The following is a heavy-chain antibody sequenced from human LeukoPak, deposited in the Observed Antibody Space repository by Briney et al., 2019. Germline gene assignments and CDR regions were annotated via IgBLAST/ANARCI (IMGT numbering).Heavy chain of an antibody. J-gene: IGHJ4*02. Sequence: ASVKVSCKASGYTFTSYGISWVRQAAGQGLEWMGLISAYNGNTNYAQKLQGRVTMTTDTSTSTAYMELRNLSSDDTAVYYCARTMTTLTTHGELDFWGQGTQVTVSS. V-gene: IGHV1-18*01. D-gene: IGHD4-17*01. CDR3: ARTMTTLTTHGELDF. CDR2: ISAYNGNT. CDR1: GYTFTSYG.